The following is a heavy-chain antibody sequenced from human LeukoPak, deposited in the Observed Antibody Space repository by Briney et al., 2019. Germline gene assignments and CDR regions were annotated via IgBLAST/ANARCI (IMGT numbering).Heavy chain of an antibody. J-gene: IGHJ3*02. CDR2: IYYSGST. D-gene: IGHD5-18*01. CDR1: GGSISSYY. V-gene: IGHV4-59*01. CDR3: ARAYADTAMVTWAFDI. Sequence: PSETLSLTCTVSGGSISSYYWSWIRQPPGKGLEWIGYIYYSGSTNYNPSLKSRVTISVDTSKNQFSLKLSSVTAADTAVYYCARAYADTAMVTWAFDIWGQGTMVTVSS.